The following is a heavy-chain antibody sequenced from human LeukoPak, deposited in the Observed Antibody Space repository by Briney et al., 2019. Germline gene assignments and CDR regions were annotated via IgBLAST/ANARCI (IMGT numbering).Heavy chain of an antibody. Sequence: ASVKVSCKASGYSFADYYMHWVRQAPGQGLEWMGWIKPNSGDTRSAQKFQGRVTMTRDTSISTAYMELSSLRYDDTAVYYCARVLYSYGSGAYWGQGTLVTVSS. V-gene: IGHV1-2*02. CDR1: GYSFADYY. J-gene: IGHJ4*02. CDR2: IKPNSGDT. CDR3: ARVLYSYGSGAY. D-gene: IGHD3-10*01.